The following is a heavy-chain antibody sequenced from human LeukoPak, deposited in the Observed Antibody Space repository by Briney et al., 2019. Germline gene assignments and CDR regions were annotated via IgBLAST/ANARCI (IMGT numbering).Heavy chain of an antibody. J-gene: IGHJ4*02. Sequence: GRSLRLSCAASGFTFSSYGMHWVRQAPGKGLEWVAVIWYDGSNKYYADSVKGRFTISRDNSKNTLYLQMNSLRAEDTAVYYCARDQYYYDSSGYYPGYWGQGTLVTVSS. CDR3: ARDQYYYDSSGYYPGY. CDR2: IWYDGSNK. CDR1: GFTFSSYG. V-gene: IGHV3-30*19. D-gene: IGHD3-22*01.